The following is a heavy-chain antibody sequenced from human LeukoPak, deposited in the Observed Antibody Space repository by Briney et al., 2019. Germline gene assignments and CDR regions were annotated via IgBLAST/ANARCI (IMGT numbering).Heavy chain of an antibody. CDR2: IIPLFGAA. D-gene: IGHD4-23*01. CDR3: ARGWLAETTVVTPYNY. J-gene: IGHJ4*02. V-gene: IGHV1-69*01. Sequence: SVKVSCKASGGTFSSFAINWVRQAPGQGLEWMGGIIPLFGAAKYAQKFQGRVTITAVESMSTAYMELSSLRSEDTAVYYCARGWLAETTVVTPYNYWGQRTLVTVSS. CDR1: GGTFSSFA.